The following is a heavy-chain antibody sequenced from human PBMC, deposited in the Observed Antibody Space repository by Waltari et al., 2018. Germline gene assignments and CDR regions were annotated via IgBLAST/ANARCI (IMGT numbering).Heavy chain of an antibody. Sequence: QVQLQQWGAGLLEPSETLSLICAVSGASLSGYYWSWIRQTPGKGLEWIGEINHSGSTNYNPSLRSRVTISVDTSQNQFSLQLSSVTAADSAVYFCSRGRLTRVPWPPGDSWGQGTLVTVSS. D-gene: IGHD3-10*01. V-gene: IGHV4-34*02. J-gene: IGHJ4*02. CDR1: GASLSGYY. CDR2: INHSGST. CDR3: SRGRLTRVPWPPGDS.